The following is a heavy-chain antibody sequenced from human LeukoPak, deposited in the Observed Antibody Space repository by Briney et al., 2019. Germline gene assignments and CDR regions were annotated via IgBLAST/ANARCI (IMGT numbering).Heavy chain of an antibody. Sequence: SVKVSCKASGGTFSSFAISWVRQAPGQGLEWMGGIIPFFGTADYAQKFQGRVTITADESTSTAYMQLSSLRTEDTAVYYCARFVYYDGGAYSETGDAFDIWGQGTMVTVSS. CDR1: GGTFSSFA. V-gene: IGHV1-69*13. D-gene: IGHD3-22*01. CDR3: ARFVYYDGGAYSETGDAFDI. J-gene: IGHJ3*02. CDR2: IIPFFGTA.